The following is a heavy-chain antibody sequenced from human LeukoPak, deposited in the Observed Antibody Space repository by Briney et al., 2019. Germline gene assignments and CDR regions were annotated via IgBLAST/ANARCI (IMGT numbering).Heavy chain of an antibody. CDR1: GFIFSDYY. V-gene: IGHV3-11*04. J-gene: IGHJ4*02. Sequence: GGSLRLSCDASGFIFSDYYMSWVRQAPGKGLEWIAYISNPSSTRYYADSVKGRFTISRDNAKNSLYLQMNSLIAEDTAVYYCARCGDGLPCDFDYWGQGTLVTVSS. D-gene: IGHD3-10*01. CDR2: ISNPSSTR. CDR3: ARCGDGLPCDFDY.